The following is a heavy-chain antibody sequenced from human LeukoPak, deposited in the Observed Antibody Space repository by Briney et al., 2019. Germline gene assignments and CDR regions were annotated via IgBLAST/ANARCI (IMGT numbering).Heavy chain of an antibody. Sequence: SETLSLTCTVSGGSISSYDWSWIRQPPGKGLEWVGYMYYSGSTNYNHSPKSRVTITVDTSKNQFSLKLSSVTAADTAAYYYRTEQSPDVRSGSNTGAFDIWGQGTMVTVSS. V-gene: IGHV4-59*01. CDR1: GGSISSYD. CDR3: RTEQSPDVRSGSNTGAFDI. D-gene: IGHD1-26*01. CDR2: MYYSGST. J-gene: IGHJ3*02.